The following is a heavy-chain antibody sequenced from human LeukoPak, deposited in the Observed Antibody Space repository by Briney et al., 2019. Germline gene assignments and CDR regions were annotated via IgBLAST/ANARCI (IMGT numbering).Heavy chain of an antibody. CDR3: VKDCTNGVCYAFDI. CDR1: GFTFSNYG. D-gene: IGHD2-8*01. CDR2: ISGNVGST. Sequence: GGSLRLSCAASGFTFSNYGMSWVRQAPGKGLEWVSAISGNVGSTYYADSVKGRFPTSRDNSKNTLYLQMNSLRAEDTAVYYCVKDCTNGVCYAFDIWGQGTMVTVSS. J-gene: IGHJ3*02. V-gene: IGHV3-23*01.